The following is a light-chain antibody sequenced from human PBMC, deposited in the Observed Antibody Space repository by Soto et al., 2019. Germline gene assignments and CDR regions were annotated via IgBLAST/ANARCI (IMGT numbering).Light chain of an antibody. V-gene: IGLV2-14*03. J-gene: IGLJ1*01. Sequence: QSALAQPASVSGSPGQSLTISCTGTSSDVGRYNYVSWYQQHPGKAPKLTIYDVSSRPSGVSSRFSGSKSGNTASLTISGLQAEDEADYYCGSFTSSSTYVFGTGTKVTVL. CDR1: SSDVGRYNY. CDR2: DVS. CDR3: GSFTSSSTYV.